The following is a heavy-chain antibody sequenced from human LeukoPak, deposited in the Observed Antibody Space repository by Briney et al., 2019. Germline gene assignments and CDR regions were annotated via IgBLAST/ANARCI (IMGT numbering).Heavy chain of an antibody. CDR3: ARLVPPGYYYYYMDV. J-gene: IGHJ6*03. Sequence: PGGSLRLSCAASGFTFSSYSMNWVCQAPGKGLEWVSYISTSSSTIYISSSSSTIYYADSVKGRFTISRDNAKNSLYLQMNSLRAEDTAVYYCARLVPPGYYYYYMDVWGKGTTVTVSS. V-gene: IGHV3-48*01. CDR2: ISTSSSTIYISSSSSTI. CDR1: GFTFSSYS.